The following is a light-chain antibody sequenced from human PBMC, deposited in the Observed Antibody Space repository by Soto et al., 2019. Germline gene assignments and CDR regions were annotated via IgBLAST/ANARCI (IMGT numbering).Light chain of an antibody. V-gene: IGLV2-14*03. CDR2: DVS. Sequence: QSALTQPASVSGSPGQSITIYCTGTSTDVGAYNFVSWYQQHPGKVPKLMIFDVSGRPSGVSVRFPGSKSGNTASLTISGLQAEDEGDYYCSSYTSRSTHVFGSGNKVPVL. CDR1: STDVGAYNF. CDR3: SSYTSRSTHV. J-gene: IGLJ1*01.